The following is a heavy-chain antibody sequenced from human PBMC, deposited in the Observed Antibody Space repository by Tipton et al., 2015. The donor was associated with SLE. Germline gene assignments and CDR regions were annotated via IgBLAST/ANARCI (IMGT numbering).Heavy chain of an antibody. J-gene: IGHJ6*02. D-gene: IGHD7-27*01. V-gene: IGHV4-39*07. CDR1: GGSISSSSYY. CDR2: IYYSGST. CDR3: ATAGGVTGDHYYYGMDV. Sequence: TLSLTCTVSGGSISSSSYYWGWIRQPPGKGLEWIGSIYYSGSTYYNPSLKSRVTISVDTSKNQFSLKLSSVTAADTAVYYCATAGGVTGDHYYYGMDVWGQGTTVTVSS.